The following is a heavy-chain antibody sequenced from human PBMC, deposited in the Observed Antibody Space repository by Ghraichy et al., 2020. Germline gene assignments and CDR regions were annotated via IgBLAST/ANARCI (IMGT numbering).Heavy chain of an antibody. Sequence: ETLSLTCAASGFTFSSYWMHWVRQAPGKGLVWVSRIKGDGSRTTYADSVKGRFTISRDNAKNTVYLQMNSLRAEDTAVYYCARDPDRDGYSQFDHWGQGTLVTVSS. J-gene: IGHJ4*02. CDR2: IKGDGSRT. D-gene: IGHD5-24*01. CDR3: ARDPDRDGYSQFDH. V-gene: IGHV3-74*01. CDR1: GFTFSSYW.